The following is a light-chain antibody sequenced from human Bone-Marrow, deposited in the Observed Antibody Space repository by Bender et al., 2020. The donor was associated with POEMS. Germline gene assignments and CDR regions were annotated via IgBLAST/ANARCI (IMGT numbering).Light chain of an antibody. CDR3: SSHTSTNTVV. Sequence: QSALTQPASISVSPGQSITISCTGTSSDIGAYDYVSWYQQHPGNAPKLMLYDVNYRPSGVSNRFSGSKSGNTASLTISGLQAEDEADYYCSSHTSTNTVVFGGGTKLTVL. V-gene: IGLV2-14*03. CDR2: DVN. J-gene: IGLJ3*02. CDR1: SSDIGAYDY.